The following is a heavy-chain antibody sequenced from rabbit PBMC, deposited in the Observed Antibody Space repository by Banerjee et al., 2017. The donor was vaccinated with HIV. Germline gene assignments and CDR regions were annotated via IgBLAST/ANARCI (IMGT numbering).Heavy chain of an antibody. V-gene: IGHV1S45*01. D-gene: IGHD1-1*01. CDR1: GFSFSSSYY. CDR2: IDSGGGAT. Sequence: QKQLVESRGGLVQPEGSLTLTCTASGFSFSSSYYMCWVRQAPGKGLELITCIDSGGGATYYASWAKGQFTISKTSSTTVTLQMTSLTAADTATYFCARDPSNSDYYYPYYFNLRGQGTLVTVS. J-gene: IGHJ4*01. CDR3: ARDPSNSDYYYPYYFNL.